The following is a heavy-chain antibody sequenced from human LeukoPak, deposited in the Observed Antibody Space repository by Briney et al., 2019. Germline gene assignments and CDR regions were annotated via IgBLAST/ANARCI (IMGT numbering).Heavy chain of an antibody. D-gene: IGHD3-22*01. J-gene: IGHJ4*02. CDR3: AKSDYDSSGYYPDY. CDR2: ISGRGGNT. V-gene: IGHV3-23*01. Sequence: GGSLRLSCAASGFTFNNYAMSWVRQAPGKGLEWVSSISGRGGNTYYTDSVKGRFTISRDNAKNTLYVQMNSLRAEDTAVYYCAKSDYDSSGYYPDYWGQGILVTVSS. CDR1: GFTFNNYA.